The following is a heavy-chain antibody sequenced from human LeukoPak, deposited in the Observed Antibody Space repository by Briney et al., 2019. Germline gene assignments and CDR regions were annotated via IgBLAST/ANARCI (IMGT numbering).Heavy chain of an antibody. V-gene: IGHV1-2*02. J-gene: IGHJ3*02. CDR3: ATRWELPTLGDVAFDI. CDR1: GYTFTGYY. Sequence: GASVKVSCKASGYTFTGYYMHWVRQAPGQGLEWMGWINPNSGGTNYAQKFQGRVTMTRDTSISTAYMELSRLRSDDTAVYYCATRWELPTLGDVAFDIWGQGTMVTVSS. D-gene: IGHD1-26*01. CDR2: INPNSGGT.